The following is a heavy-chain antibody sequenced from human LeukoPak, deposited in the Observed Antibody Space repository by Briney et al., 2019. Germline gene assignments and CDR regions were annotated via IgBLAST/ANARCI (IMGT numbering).Heavy chain of an antibody. J-gene: IGHJ4*02. CDR1: VFTFSSYT. CDR2: ISGSGGST. V-gene: IGHV3-23*01. D-gene: IGHD2-2*03. CDR3: ARDWIDRSLDY. Sequence: GVSLTLSCAASVFTFSSYTMSLVRQAPGEGLEWVSAISGSGGSTYYADSVKGRFTIPRDNSKNTLYLQMNSLRDEETAVYYCARDWIDRSLDYWGLGTLVTVSS.